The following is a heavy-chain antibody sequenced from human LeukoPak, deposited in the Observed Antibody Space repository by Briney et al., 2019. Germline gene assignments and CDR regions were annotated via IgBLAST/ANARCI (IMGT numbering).Heavy chain of an antibody. CDR2: ISGSGGST. J-gene: IGHJ4*02. CDR1: GFTSSSYA. D-gene: IGHD3-10*01. V-gene: IGHV3-23*01. CDR3: AKSAWFGELRALDY. Sequence: PGGFLRLSFAASGFTSSSYAMSWVRQAPGKGLEWVSAISGSGGSTYSADSVKGRFTISRDNSKNTLYLQMNSLRAEDTAVYYCAKSAWFGELRALDYWGQGTLVTVSS.